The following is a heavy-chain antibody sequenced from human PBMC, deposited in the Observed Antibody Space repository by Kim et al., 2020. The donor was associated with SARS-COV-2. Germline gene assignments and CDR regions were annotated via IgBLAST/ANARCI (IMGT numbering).Heavy chain of an antibody. V-gene: IGHV3-30*04. J-gene: IGHJ6*02. CDR1: GFTFSSYA. Sequence: GGSLRLSCAASGFTFSSYAMHWVRQAPGKGLEWVAVISYDGSNKYYADSVKGRFTISRDNSKNTLYLQMNSLRAEDTAVYYCARDSGLGYGMDVWGQGTTVTVSS. CDR2: ISYDGSNK. CDR3: ARDSGLGYGMDV. D-gene: IGHD5-12*01.